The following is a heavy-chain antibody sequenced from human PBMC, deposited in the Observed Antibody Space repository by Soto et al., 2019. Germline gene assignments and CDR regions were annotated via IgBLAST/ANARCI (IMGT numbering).Heavy chain of an antibody. V-gene: IGHV4-31*03. J-gene: IGHJ2*01. Sequence: QVQLQESGPGLVKPSQTLSLTCTVSGGSISSGGYYWSWIRQHPGKGLEWIGYIYYSGSTYYNPSLKIRVTISVDTSKIQFCLKLSSVTAADTAVYYCARAGGCSGGSCYSWWYFDLWGRGTLVTVSS. CDR3: ARAGGCSGGSCYSWWYFDL. CDR1: GGSISSGGYY. D-gene: IGHD2-15*01. CDR2: IYYSGST.